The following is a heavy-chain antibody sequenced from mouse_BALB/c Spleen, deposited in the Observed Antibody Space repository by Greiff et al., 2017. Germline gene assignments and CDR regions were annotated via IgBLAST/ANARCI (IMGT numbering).Heavy chain of an antibody. V-gene: IGHV5-6*01. D-gene: IGHD4-1*01. Sequence: EVQRVESGGDLVKPGGSLKLSCAASGFTFSSYGMSWVRQTPDKRLEWVATISSGGSYTYYPDSVKGRFTISRDNAKNTLYLQMSSLKSEDTAMYYCARHSTGTGAFFDYWGQGTTLTVSS. J-gene: IGHJ2*01. CDR1: GFTFSSYG. CDR3: ARHSTGTGAFFDY. CDR2: ISSGGSYT.